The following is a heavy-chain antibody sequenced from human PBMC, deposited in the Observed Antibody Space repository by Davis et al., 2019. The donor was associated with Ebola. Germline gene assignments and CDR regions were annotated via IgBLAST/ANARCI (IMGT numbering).Heavy chain of an antibody. Sequence: MPSETLSLTCTVSGGSISSSSYYWDWIRQPPGKGLEWIGSIYYSGSTYYNPSLKSRVTISVDTSKNQFSLKLSSVTAADTAVYYCARSRDLYGMDVWGQGTTVTVSS. J-gene: IGHJ6*02. CDR2: IYYSGST. CDR3: ARSRDLYGMDV. CDR1: GGSISSSSYY. V-gene: IGHV4-39*01.